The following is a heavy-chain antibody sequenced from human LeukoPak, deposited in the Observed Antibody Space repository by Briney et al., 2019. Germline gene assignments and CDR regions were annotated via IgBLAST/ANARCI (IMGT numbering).Heavy chain of an antibody. CDR2: IYYSGST. CDR1: GGSISNYY. Sequence: SETLSLTCTVSGGSISNYYWSWIRQPPGKGLEWIGYIYYSGSTNYNPSLKSRVTISVDTSKNQFSLKLSSVTAADTAVYYYARHVEMATITLWGQGTMFTVSS. CDR3: ARHVEMATITL. D-gene: IGHD5-24*01. V-gene: IGHV4-59*08. J-gene: IGHJ3*01.